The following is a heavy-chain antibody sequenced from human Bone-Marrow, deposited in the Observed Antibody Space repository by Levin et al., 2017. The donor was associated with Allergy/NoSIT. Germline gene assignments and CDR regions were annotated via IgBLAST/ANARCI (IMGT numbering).Heavy chain of an antibody. Sequence: TGGSLRLSCAASGFIFSNYAMNWVRQAPGKGLEWVSQISGSGGNTHYADSVKGRFTFSRDNSKNTLYLQMNSLRDEDTAVYYCAGYDTSAYHSPFDYWGQGTLVTVSS. CDR2: ISGSGGNT. V-gene: IGHV3-23*01. D-gene: IGHD3-22*01. CDR3: AGYDTSAYHSPFDY. J-gene: IGHJ4*02. CDR1: GFIFSNYA.